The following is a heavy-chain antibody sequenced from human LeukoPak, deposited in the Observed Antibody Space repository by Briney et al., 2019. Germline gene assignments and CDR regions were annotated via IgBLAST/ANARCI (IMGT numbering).Heavy chain of an antibody. CDR1: GGSISSSSYC. Sequence: SETLSLTCTVSGGSISSSSYCCGWIRQPPGKGLEWMGSIYYSGSTYYNPSLKSRFTISVDTSKNQFSLKLSSVTAADTAVYYCARLPRITMVRGVIGSFDYWGQGTLVTVSS. J-gene: IGHJ4*02. D-gene: IGHD3-10*01. V-gene: IGHV4-39*01. CDR2: IYYSGST. CDR3: ARLPRITMVRGVIGSFDY.